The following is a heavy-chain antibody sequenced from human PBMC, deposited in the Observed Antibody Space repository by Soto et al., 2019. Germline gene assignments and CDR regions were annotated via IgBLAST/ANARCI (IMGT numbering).Heavy chain of an antibody. J-gene: IGHJ4*02. V-gene: IGHV3-33*01. Sequence: GGSLRLSCAASGFTFSSYGMHWVRQAPGKGLEWVALIWYDGSNKFYVDSVKGRFTISRDNSKNTLYLQMNSLRAEDTAVYYCTRDRQGPQHYFDYWGQGNMVTVSS. CDR3: TRDRQGPQHYFDY. D-gene: IGHD6-6*01. CDR1: GFTFSSYG. CDR2: IWYDGSNK.